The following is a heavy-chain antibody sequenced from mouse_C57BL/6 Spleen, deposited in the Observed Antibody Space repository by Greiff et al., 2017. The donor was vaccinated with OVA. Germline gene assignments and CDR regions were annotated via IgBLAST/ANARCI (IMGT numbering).Heavy chain of an antibody. J-gene: IGHJ2*01. CDR1: GYTFTSYG. CDR2: IYPRSGNT. V-gene: IGHV1-81*01. Sequence: QVQLKQSGAELARPGASVKLSCKASGYTFTSYGISWVKQRPGQGLEWIGEIYPRSGNTYYNEKFKGKATLTADKSSSTAYMELRSLTSEDSAVYFCARWNDGYYAYYFDYWGQGTTLTVSS. CDR3: ARWNDGYYAYYFDY. D-gene: IGHD2-3*01.